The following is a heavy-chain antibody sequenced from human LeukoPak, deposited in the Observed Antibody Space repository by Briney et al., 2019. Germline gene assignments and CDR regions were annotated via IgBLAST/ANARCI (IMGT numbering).Heavy chain of an antibody. V-gene: IGHV3-7*01. CDR3: ARNLTPDCSNGGCFDAFDI. CDR2: IKRDGSVE. J-gene: IGHJ3*02. CDR1: GFTFSSYW. D-gene: IGHD2-15*01. Sequence: GGSLRLSCIASGFTFSSYWMTWVRQAPGKGLEWVANIKRDGSVEHYMDSVKGRVTISRDNAKNSLYLQVNSLRAEDTAVYYCARNLTPDCSNGGCFDAFDIWGQGTVVTVSS.